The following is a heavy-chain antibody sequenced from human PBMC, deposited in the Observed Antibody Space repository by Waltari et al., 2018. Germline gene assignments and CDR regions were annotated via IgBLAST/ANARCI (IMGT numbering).Heavy chain of an antibody. CDR2: LYYEGRKR. D-gene: IGHD2-21*01. CDR3: VRDRASLIVYGKVPHCFEG. CDR1: GLSFNGSG. V-gene: IGHV3-30*19. J-gene: IGHJ3*01. Sequence: QARAVESGGGVVLSGNSWKVAWKGSGLSFNGSGMHVARRKQGGRVGWVASLYYEGRKRVYAASVKGRFTVSRKSSRDTLSLEMNNLRAADTALYFCVRDRASLIVYGKVPHCFEGWGPGTRVP.